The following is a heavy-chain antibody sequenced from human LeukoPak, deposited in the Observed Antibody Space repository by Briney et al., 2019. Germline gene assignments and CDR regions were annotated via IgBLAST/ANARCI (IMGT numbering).Heavy chain of an antibody. Sequence: SETLSLTCTVSGGSISSSSYYWSWIRQPAGKGLEWIGRIHTSGDTNYNPSLKSRVTMSVDTSKNQFSLKLSSVTAADTAVYYCARGPPPDFDYWGQGTLVTVSS. CDR1: GGSISSSSYY. V-gene: IGHV4-61*02. J-gene: IGHJ4*02. CDR3: ARGPPPDFDY. CDR2: IHTSGDT.